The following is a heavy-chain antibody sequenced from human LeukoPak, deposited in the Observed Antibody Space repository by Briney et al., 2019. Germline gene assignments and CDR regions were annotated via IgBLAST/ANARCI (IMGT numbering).Heavy chain of an antibody. V-gene: IGHV3-53*01. CDR1: GFTFSSHR. CDR3: ASGYVYFDY. J-gene: IGHJ4*02. CDR2: IYSGGST. Sequence: GGSLRLSCAASGFTFSSHRMNWVRQAPGKGLEWVSVIYSGGSTYYADSVKGRFTISRDNSKNTLYLQMNSLRAEDTAVYYCASGYVYFDYWGQGTLVTVSS. D-gene: IGHD3-16*01.